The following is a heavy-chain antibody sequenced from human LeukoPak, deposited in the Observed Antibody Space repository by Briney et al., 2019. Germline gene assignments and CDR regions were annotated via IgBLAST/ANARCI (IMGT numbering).Heavy chain of an antibody. D-gene: IGHD6-6*01. Sequence: GGSLRLSCAASRFTFSNYAMSWVRQAPGKGLEWVSGISGSGGSTYYADSVKGRFTISRDNSKNTLFLQMNSLTAEDTAVYYCAKDFASSLYYFDSWGQGTLVTASS. CDR3: AKDFASSLYYFDS. CDR2: ISGSGGST. CDR1: RFTFSNYA. V-gene: IGHV3-23*01. J-gene: IGHJ4*02.